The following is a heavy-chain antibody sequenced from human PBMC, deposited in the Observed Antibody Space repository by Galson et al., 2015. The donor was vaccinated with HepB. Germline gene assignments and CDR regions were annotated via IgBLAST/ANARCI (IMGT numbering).Heavy chain of an antibody. D-gene: IGHD5-18*01. CDR2: ISAYNGNT. CDR3: ARDPRVDTALAGYGMDV. V-gene: IGHV1-18*04. J-gene: IGHJ6*02. Sequence: SCKASGYTFTSYGISWVRQAPGQGLEWMGWISAYNGNTNYAQKLQGRVTMTTDTSTSTAYMELRSLRSDDTAVYYCARDPRVDTALAGYGMDVWGQGTTVTVSS. CDR1: GYTFTSYG.